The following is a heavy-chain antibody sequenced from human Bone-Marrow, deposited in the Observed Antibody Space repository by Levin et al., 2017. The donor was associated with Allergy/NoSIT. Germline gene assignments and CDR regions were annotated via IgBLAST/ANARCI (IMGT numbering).Heavy chain of an antibody. Sequence: SETLSLTCTVSVGSFSGGGYXLXXXXXXPEKGLEWIGYISYRGTTYYNPSLKSRVTMSVDTSKTQFSLNLSSVTAADTAVYFCAREDGYVFDCWGQGTPVTVSS. CDR3: AREDGYVFDC. V-gene: IGHV4-31*03. J-gene: IGHJ4*02. D-gene: IGHD5-24*01. CDR2: ISYRGTT. CDR1: VGSFSGGGYX.